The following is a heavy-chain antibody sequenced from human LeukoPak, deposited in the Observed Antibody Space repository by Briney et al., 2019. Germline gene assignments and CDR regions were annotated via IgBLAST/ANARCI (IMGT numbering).Heavy chain of an antibody. CDR2: IYSGGST. V-gene: IGHV3-53*01. D-gene: IGHD6-13*01. CDR1: GFTVSSNY. CDR3: ARSPTSYSSSWYGSLIGGAKKYYYYMDV. J-gene: IGHJ6*03. Sequence: PGGSLRLSCAASGFTVSSNYMSWVRQAPGKGLEWVSVIYSGGSTYYADSVKGRFTISRDNSKNTLYLQMNSLRAEGTAVYYCARSPTSYSSSWYGSLIGGAKKYYYYMDVWGKGTTVTISS.